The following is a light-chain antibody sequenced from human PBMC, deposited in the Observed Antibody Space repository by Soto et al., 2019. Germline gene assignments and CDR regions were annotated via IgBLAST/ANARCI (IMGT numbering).Light chain of an antibody. J-gene: IGKJ1*01. CDR1: QSLDSKT. CDR3: HHYVNSLWT. CDR2: GAS. V-gene: IGKV3-20*01. Sequence: EIVLTQSPGTLSLSPGERVTLSCRASQSLDSKTLNWYQQKPGQSPRLLIYGASRRATGIPDRFSGSGSGTDFTLTISRLEAEEFAVYFCHHYVNSLWTLGQGTKVEIK.